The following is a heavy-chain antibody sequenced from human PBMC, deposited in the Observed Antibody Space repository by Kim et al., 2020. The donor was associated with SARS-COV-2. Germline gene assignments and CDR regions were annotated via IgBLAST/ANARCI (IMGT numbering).Heavy chain of an antibody. V-gene: IGHV1-69*13. CDR2: IIPIFGTA. Sequence: SVKVSCKASGGTFSSYAISWVRQAPGQGLEWMGGIIPIFGTANYAQKFQGRVTITADESTSTAYMELSSLRSEDTAVYYCARGLSETMVRGTYYYYGMDVWGQGTTVTVSS. CDR1: GGTFSSYA. D-gene: IGHD3-10*01. J-gene: IGHJ6*02. CDR3: ARGLSETMVRGTYYYYGMDV.